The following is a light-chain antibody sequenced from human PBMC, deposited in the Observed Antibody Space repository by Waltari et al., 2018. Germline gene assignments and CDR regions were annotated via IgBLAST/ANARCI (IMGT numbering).Light chain of an antibody. V-gene: IGLV1-44*01. CDR3: AAWDDSLNGVV. CDR1: SSNVGSNT. Sequence: QSVLTQPPSASGPPGQRVTISSSGSSSNVGSNTVNWYQQLAGMAPKLLIYSNTQRPSGVPDRFSGSKSGTSASLAISGLQSEDEADYYCAAWDDSLNGVVFGGGTKLTVL. CDR2: SNT. J-gene: IGLJ2*01.